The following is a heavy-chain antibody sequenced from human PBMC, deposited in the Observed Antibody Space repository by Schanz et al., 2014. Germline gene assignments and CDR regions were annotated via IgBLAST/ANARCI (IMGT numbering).Heavy chain of an antibody. Sequence: QVQVVQSGAEVKKPGASVKVSCKASGGTFSTYPINWLRQAPGQGLEWMGRIIPIHGIVNYAQRFQDRVRITADKSTSTAYMELNSLRSNDAAMYYCATMGGYCAATACQILEVLDVWGQGTMVTVSS. V-gene: IGHV1-69*04. CDR1: GGTFSTYP. CDR3: ATMGGYCAATACQILEVLDV. J-gene: IGHJ3*01. D-gene: IGHD2-8*02. CDR2: IIPIHGIV.